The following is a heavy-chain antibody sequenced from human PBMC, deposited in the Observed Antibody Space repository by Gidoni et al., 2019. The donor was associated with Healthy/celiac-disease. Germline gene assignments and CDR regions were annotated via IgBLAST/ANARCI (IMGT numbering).Heavy chain of an antibody. V-gene: IGHV1-69*06. J-gene: IGHJ6*04. CDR2: IYPIFGTA. Sequence: QVQLVQSGAEVKKPGSSVKVSCKASGRTFSSYAISWGRQARGQGLEWMGGIYPIFGTATNAKKVQDRATITAEKSTRPAYMRRSSWGSEDTAVDYWANTPSLLYYDCWGGRGGMDVWGKGTTVTVSS. CDR1: GRTFSSYA. CDR3: ANTPSLLYYDCWGGRGGMDV. D-gene: IGHD3-3*01.